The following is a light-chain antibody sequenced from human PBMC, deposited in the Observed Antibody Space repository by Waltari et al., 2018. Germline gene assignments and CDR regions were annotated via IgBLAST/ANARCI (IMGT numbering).Light chain of an antibody. CDR1: RSHVGGYAY. Sequence: QSALTQPASVSGSPGPSITISCTVTRSHVGGYAYVSWSQQHPGKAPKLMVYDVSNRPSGMSNRFSGSKSGNTASLTISGLQAEDEADYYCSSYTSSSTPYVFGTGTKVTVL. CDR2: DVS. J-gene: IGLJ1*01. CDR3: SSYTSSSTPYV. V-gene: IGLV2-14*03.